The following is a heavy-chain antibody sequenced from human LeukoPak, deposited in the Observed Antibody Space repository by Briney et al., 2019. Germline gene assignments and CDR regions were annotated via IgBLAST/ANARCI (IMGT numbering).Heavy chain of an antibody. J-gene: IGHJ4*02. CDR1: GFIFSDYY. D-gene: IGHD6-13*01. Sequence: PGGSLRLSCAASGFIFSDYYMSWIRPAPGKGLEWVSYISSSSTYTAYADSVQGRFTISRGDAKNSLYLQITSLRAEDTAVYFCARAANTATGTPTLAIDYWGQGTLVTVSS. CDR2: ISSSSTYT. V-gene: IGHV3-11*05. CDR3: ARAANTATGTPTLAIDY.